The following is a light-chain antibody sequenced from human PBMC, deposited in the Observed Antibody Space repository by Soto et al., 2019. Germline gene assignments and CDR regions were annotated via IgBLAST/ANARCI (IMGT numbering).Light chain of an antibody. CDR3: SSYTISSTLV. V-gene: IGLV2-14*01. Sequence: QSALTQPASVSGSPGQSITISCTGTSGDIGMYNYVSWYQHHPGEAPKLLIFEVNNRPSGVSDRFSGSKSGDTASLTISGLQPEDEADYYCSSYTISSTLVFGGGTKVTVL. CDR2: EVN. J-gene: IGLJ3*02. CDR1: SGDIGMYNY.